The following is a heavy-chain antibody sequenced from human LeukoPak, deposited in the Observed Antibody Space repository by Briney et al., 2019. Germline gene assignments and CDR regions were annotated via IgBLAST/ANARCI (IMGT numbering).Heavy chain of an antibody. CDR1: GGSISSYY. CDR3: ARDRSLGIIDY. J-gene: IGHJ4*02. D-gene: IGHD3-16*01. V-gene: IGHV4-59*01. CDR2: IYYSGST. Sequence: SETLSLTCTVSGGSISSYYWSWIRQPPGKGLEWIGYIYYSGSTNYNPSLKSRVTISVDASKNHFSLKLTSVTAADTAVYYCARDRSLGIIDYWGQGTLVTVSS.